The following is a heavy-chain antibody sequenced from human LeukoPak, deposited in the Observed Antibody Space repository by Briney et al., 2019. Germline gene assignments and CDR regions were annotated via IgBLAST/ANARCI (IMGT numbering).Heavy chain of an antibody. CDR1: GGSISSGGYY. Sequence: SETLSLTCTVSGGSISSGGYYWSWIRQHPGKGLEWIGYIYYSGSTYYDPSLKSRVTISVDTSKNQFSLKLSSVTAADTAVYYCARGGYCSGGSCYSVWFDPWGQGTLATVSS. V-gene: IGHV4-31*03. CDR2: IYYSGST. CDR3: ARGGYCSGGSCYSVWFDP. J-gene: IGHJ5*02. D-gene: IGHD2-15*01.